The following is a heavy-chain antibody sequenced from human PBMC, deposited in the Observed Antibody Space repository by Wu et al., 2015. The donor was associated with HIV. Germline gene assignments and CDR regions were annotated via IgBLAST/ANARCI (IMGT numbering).Heavy chain of an antibody. J-gene: IGHJ5*02. V-gene: IGHV1-2*02. D-gene: IGHD3-10*01. CDR2: INPNSGGT. CDR1: GYTFTGYY. Sequence: QVQLVQSATEVKKPGASVKVSCKASGYTFTGYYIHWVRQAPGQGLEWVGWINPNSGGTNYAQRFQGRVTMTRDTSISTAYMELSRLRSDDTAVYYCARDVWFHGRSDSWFDPGAREPWSPSPQ. CDR3: ARDVWFHGRSDSWFDP.